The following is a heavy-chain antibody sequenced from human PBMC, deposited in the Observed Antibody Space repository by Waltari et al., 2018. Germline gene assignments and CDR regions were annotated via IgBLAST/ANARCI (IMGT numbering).Heavy chain of an antibody. Sequence: QVQLVESGGGVVQPGRSLRLSCAASGFTFSSYGMHWVRQAPGKGLEWVAVIWYDGSNKDYADSVKGRFTISRDNSKNTLYLQMNSLRAEDTAVYYCARDRRYIAVAGMDYWGQGTLVTVSS. V-gene: IGHV3-33*01. CDR2: IWYDGSNK. CDR3: ARDRRYIAVAGMDY. J-gene: IGHJ4*02. CDR1: GFTFSSYG. D-gene: IGHD6-19*01.